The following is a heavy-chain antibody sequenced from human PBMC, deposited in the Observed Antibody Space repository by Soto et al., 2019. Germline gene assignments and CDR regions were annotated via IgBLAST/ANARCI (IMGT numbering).Heavy chain of an antibody. D-gene: IGHD2-15*01. CDR1: GYTFTGYY. CDR3: ARRYCSGGSCYPQDYGMDV. Sequence: VSVKVSCKASGYTFTGYYMHWVRQAPGQGLEWMGWINPNSGGTNYAQKFQGWVTMTRDTSISTAYMELSRLRSDDTAVYYCARRYCSGGSCYPQDYGMDVWGQGTTVTVSS. CDR2: INPNSGGT. V-gene: IGHV1-2*04. J-gene: IGHJ6*02.